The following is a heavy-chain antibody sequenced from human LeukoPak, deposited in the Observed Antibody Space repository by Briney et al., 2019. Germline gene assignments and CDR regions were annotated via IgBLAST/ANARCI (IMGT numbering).Heavy chain of an antibody. CDR1: GFTFSSYG. V-gene: IGHV3-30*02. CDR2: IRYDGSNK. Sequence: GGSLRLSCAASGFTFSSYGMHWVRQAPGKGLEWVAFIRYDGSNKYYADSVKGRFTMSRDNSKNTLYLQMNGLRAEDTAVYYCARDHVVITDTFDMWGQGTMVIVSS. CDR3: ARDHVVITDTFDM. J-gene: IGHJ3*02. D-gene: IGHD3-22*01.